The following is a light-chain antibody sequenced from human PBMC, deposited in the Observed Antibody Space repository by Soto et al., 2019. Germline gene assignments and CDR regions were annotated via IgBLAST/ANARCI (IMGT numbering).Light chain of an antibody. CDR1: QSISSW. V-gene: IGKV1-5*01. CDR3: QQYDTYPWT. CDR2: DAS. Sequence: DIQMTQSPSTLSASVGDRVTITCRASQSISSWLAWYQQKPGKAPKLLIYDASSLEGGVPSRFSGSESGTEFTLTISSLQPDDFATYYCQQYDTYPWTFGQGTKVETK. J-gene: IGKJ1*01.